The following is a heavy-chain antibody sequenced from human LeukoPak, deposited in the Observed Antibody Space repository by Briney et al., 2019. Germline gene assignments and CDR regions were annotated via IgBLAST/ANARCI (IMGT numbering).Heavy chain of an antibody. CDR2: ISGSGGST. D-gene: IGHD6-13*01. Sequence: GGSLRLSCADSGFSFSSYWMTWVRQAPGKGLEWVSAISGSGGSTYYADSVKGRFTISRDNSKNTLYLQTNSLRAEDTAVYYCANLQLGGFYYYYGMDVWGQGTTVTVSS. V-gene: IGHV3-23*01. J-gene: IGHJ6*02. CDR1: GFSFSSYW. CDR3: ANLQLGGFYYYYGMDV.